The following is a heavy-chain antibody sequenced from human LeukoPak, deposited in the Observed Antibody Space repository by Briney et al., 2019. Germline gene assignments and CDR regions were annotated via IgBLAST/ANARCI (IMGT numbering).Heavy chain of an antibody. CDR2: INHSGST. CDR1: GGSFSGYY. CDR3: ARGREAAAGRDWFFDY. J-gene: IGHJ4*02. V-gene: IGHV4-34*01. Sequence: SETLSLTCAVYGGSFSGYYWSWTRQPPGKGLEWIGEINHSGSTNYNPSLKSRVTISVDTSKNQFSLKLSSVTAADTAVYYCARGREAAAGRDWFFDYWGQGTLVTVSS. D-gene: IGHD6-13*01.